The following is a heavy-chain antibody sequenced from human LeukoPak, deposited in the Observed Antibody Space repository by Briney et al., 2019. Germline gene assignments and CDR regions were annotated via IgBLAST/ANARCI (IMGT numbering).Heavy chain of an antibody. Sequence: GGSLRLSCAASGFTFNCYSMNWVRQAPGKGLEWVSYISFSSNTIYYADSVKGRFTISRDNDKNSLYLQMNNLRAEDTAMYYCARDPASYWGRGTLVTVSS. CDR3: ARDPASY. J-gene: IGHJ4*02. CDR1: GFTFNCYS. V-gene: IGHV3-48*01. CDR2: ISFSSNTI.